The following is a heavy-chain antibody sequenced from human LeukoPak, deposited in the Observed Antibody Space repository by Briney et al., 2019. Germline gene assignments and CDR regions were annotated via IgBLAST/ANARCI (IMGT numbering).Heavy chain of an antibody. V-gene: IGHV4-59*01. CDR1: GVSINTYY. J-gene: IGHJ4*02. Sequence: PSETLSLTCTVSGVSINTYYWSWIRQPPGKGLEWIGYLYNSGTTNYNPSLKGRVSISGDTSKNQFSLKLNSVTAADTAVYYCATRGVKTTRFDYWGQGILVTVSS. D-gene: IGHD1-1*01. CDR2: LYNSGTT. CDR3: ATRGVKTTRFDY.